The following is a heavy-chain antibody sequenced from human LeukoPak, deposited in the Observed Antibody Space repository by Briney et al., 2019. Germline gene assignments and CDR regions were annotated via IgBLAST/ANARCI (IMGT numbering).Heavy chain of an antibody. J-gene: IGHJ4*02. CDR3: AKVGAYGDYARHDY. D-gene: IGHD4-17*01. CDR1: GYSISSGYY. Sequence: PGETLSLTCAVSGYSISSGYYWGWIRQPPGKGLEWIGSIYHRGCTYFNPSLKSRVTISVDTSKNQFSLKLSSVTAADTAVYYCAKVGAYGDYARHDYWGQGTLVTASA. CDR2: IYHRGCT. V-gene: IGHV4-38-2*01.